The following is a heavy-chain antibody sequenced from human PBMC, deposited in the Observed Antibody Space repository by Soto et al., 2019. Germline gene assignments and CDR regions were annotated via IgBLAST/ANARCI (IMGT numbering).Heavy chain of an antibody. V-gene: IGHV3-33*08. CDR2: IWSDGSRQ. Sequence: GGSLRLSCAASRLTFTTYDMHWVRQAPGKGLEWVALIWSDGSRQFYGDSVRGRFTISRDNSKNTLSLQMNSLRVEDTAVYYCAGEPRGGAYDMDVWGQGTTVTVSS. J-gene: IGHJ6*02. CDR1: RLTFTTYD. CDR3: AGEPRGGAYDMDV. D-gene: IGHD3-16*01.